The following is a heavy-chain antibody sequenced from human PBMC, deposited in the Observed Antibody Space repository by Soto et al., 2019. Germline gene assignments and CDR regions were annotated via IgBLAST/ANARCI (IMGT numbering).Heavy chain of an antibody. D-gene: IGHD4-17*01. CDR1: GYTFSSRG. CDR3: VREAGDYDWYFDL. J-gene: IGHJ2*01. CDR2: ISPHNAKT. V-gene: IGHV1-18*01. Sequence: QAQLVQSGPEVKEPGASVKVSCKASGYTFSSRGIYWVRQAPGQGLEWMGWISPHNAKTHYAQSLQGRVTLTTDTSTSTAYMDLRSLISDDTAVYYCVREAGDYDWYFDLWGRGTPVTVSS.